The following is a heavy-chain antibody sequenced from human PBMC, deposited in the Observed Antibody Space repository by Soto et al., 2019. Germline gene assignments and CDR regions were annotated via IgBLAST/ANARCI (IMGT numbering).Heavy chain of an antibody. J-gene: IGHJ4*02. D-gene: IGHD3-16*02. Sequence: GGSLRLSCAASGFTVSSNYMSWVRQAPGKGLEWVSVIYSGGSTYYADSVKGRFTISRDNSKNTLYLQMNSLRAEDTAVYYCARVGAATITFGGVIVWGQGTLVTVSS. CDR1: GFTVSSNY. CDR3: ARVGAATITFGGVIV. CDR2: IYSGGST. V-gene: IGHV3-53*01.